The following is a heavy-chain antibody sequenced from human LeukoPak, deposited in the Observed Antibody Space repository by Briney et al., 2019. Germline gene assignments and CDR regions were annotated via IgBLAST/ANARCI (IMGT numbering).Heavy chain of an antibody. J-gene: IGHJ3*02. D-gene: IGHD5-12*01. CDR1: GFTFAGYT. CDR2: ISESASKT. Sequence: GGSLRLSCAASGFTFAGYTMSWVRQAPGKGLEWVSTISESASKTYHADSVKGRFTISRDNSKSTLSLQMNSLGAEDTAVYSCAKDPPSVVANAFHIWGQGTMVTVSS. V-gene: IGHV3-23*01. CDR3: AKDPPSVVANAFHI.